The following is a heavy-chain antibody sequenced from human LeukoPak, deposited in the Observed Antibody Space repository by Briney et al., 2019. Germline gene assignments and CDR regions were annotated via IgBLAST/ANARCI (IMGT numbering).Heavy chain of an antibody. CDR3: ARGAVWFGELLSSFDY. J-gene: IGHJ4*02. Sequence: SETLSLTCAISGGSISTYYWSWIRQPPGKGLEWIGYVYYSGSTNYNPSLKSRVTISVDTSKNQFSLKLSSVTAADTAVYYCARGAVWFGELLSSFDYWGQGTLVTVSS. CDR1: GGSISTYY. D-gene: IGHD3-10*01. V-gene: IGHV4-59*12. CDR2: VYYSGST.